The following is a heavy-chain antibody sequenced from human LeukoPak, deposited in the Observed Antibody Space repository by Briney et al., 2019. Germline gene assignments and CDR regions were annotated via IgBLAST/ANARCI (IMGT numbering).Heavy chain of an antibody. Sequence: VASVKVSCKASGGTFISYAISWVRQAPGQGLEWMGRIIPIFGTANYAQKFQGRVTITTDESTSTAYMELSSLRSEDTAVYYCARDRALYGFGEFCFDYWGQGTLVTVSS. V-gene: IGHV1-69*05. CDR3: ARDRALYGFGEFCFDY. D-gene: IGHD3-10*01. CDR1: GGTFISYA. CDR2: IIPIFGTA. J-gene: IGHJ4*02.